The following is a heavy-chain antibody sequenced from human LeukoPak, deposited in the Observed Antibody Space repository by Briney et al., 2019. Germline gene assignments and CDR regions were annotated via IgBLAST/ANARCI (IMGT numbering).Heavy chain of an antibody. J-gene: IGHJ6*02. CDR1: GFTVGSNY. Sequence: GGSLRLPCVASGFTVGSNYMSWVRQAPGKGLEWVSVIYSDGTTYYADSVKGRFTISRDTSKNTLYLEMTSLGADDTAVYYCARDRQLVVPVVMRYYYYGMDVWGQGTTVTVSS. V-gene: IGHV3-53*01. D-gene: IGHD2-2*01. CDR3: ARDRQLVVPVVMRYYYYGMDV. CDR2: IYSDGTT.